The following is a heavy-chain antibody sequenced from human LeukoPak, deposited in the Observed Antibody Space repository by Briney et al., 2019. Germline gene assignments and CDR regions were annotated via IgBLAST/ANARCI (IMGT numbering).Heavy chain of an antibody. CDR2: IRYDGSNK. CDR3: AKGGNEGYILYYYYYYYMDV. D-gene: IGHD5-18*01. Sequence: GGSLRLSCAASGFTFSSYGMHWVRQAPGKGLEWVAFIRYDGSNKYYADSVKGRFTISRDNSKNTLYLQMNSLRAEDTAVYYCAKGGNEGYILYYYYYYYMDVWGKGTTVTVSS. CDR1: GFTFSSYG. V-gene: IGHV3-30*02. J-gene: IGHJ6*03.